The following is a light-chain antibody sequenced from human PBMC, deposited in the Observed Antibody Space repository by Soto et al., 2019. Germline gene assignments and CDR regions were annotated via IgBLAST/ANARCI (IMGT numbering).Light chain of an antibody. J-gene: IGKJ1*01. CDR2: GAS. Sequence: EIVMTQSPSTLSVSPGERATLSCRASQSVSSNLAWYQRKPGQAPRLLIYGASNRATGIPDRFSGSGSGTEFTLTISSLQSEDFAVYYCQQYNNWPRTFGQGTKVDIK. CDR1: QSVSSN. V-gene: IGKV3D-15*01. CDR3: QQYNNWPRT.